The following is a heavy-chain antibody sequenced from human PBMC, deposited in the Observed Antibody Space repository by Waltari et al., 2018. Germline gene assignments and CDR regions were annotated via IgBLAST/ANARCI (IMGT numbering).Heavy chain of an antibody. Sequence: QVQLQESGPGLVKPSETLSLTCTVSGGSISSYYWSWIRQPPGKGLEWIGYIYYSGSTNYNPSLKSRVTISVDTSKNQFSLKLSSVTAADTAVYYCAREVGCSGGSCYPDFWGQGTLVTVSS. J-gene: IGHJ4*02. V-gene: IGHV4-59*01. CDR3: AREVGCSGGSCYPDF. CDR1: GGSISSYY. CDR2: IYYSGST. D-gene: IGHD2-15*01.